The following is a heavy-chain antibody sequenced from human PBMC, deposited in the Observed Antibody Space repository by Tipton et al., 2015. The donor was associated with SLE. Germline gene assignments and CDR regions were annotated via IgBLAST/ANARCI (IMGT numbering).Heavy chain of an antibody. Sequence: LEWVALIYYDGINKYYAESVKGRFTISRDNAEDTLYLEMNSLRTEDTAVYYCAKDSAFSSSWPVDSWGQGTLVTVSS. CDR3: AKDSAFSSSWPVDS. J-gene: IGHJ4*02. CDR2: IYYDGINK. D-gene: IGHD6-13*01. V-gene: IGHV3-30*18.